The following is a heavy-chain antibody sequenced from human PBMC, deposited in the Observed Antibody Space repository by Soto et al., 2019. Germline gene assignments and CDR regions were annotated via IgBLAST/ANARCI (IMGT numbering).Heavy chain of an antibody. J-gene: IGHJ5*02. Sequence: GGSLRLSCAASGFTFSSYSMNWVRQAPGKGLEWVSSISSSSSYIYYADSVKGRFTISRDNAKNSLYLQMNSLRAEDTAVYYCARVGYCSAGSCYWFDPWGQGTLVTVSS. D-gene: IGHD2-15*01. CDR3: ARVGYCSAGSCYWFDP. CDR2: ISSSSSYI. CDR1: GFTFSSYS. V-gene: IGHV3-21*01.